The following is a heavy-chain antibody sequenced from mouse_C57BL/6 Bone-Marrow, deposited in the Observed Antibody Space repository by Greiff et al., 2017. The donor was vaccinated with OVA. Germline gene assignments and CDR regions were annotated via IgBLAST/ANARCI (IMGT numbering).Heavy chain of an antibody. Sequence: EVKLVESGGDLVKPGGSLKLSCAASGFTFSSYGMSWVRQTPDKRLEWVATISSGGSYTYYPDSVKGRFTISRDNAKNTLYLQMSSLKSEDTAMYYCARRGYDPFAYWGQGTLVTVSA. J-gene: IGHJ3*01. D-gene: IGHD2-2*01. V-gene: IGHV5-6*02. CDR1: GFTFSSYG. CDR2: ISSGGSYT. CDR3: ARRGYDPFAY.